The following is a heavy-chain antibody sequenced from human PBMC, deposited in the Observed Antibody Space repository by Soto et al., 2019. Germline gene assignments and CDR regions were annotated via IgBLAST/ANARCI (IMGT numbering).Heavy chain of an antibody. CDR3: ARVASPGYCSGISCYTDY. J-gene: IGHJ4*02. D-gene: IGHD2-2*02. Sequence: PGQGLEWMGWISTYNGNTNYAQKLQGRVTMTTDTSTSTAYMELRSLRSDDTAVYYCARVASPGYCSGISCYTDYWGQGTLVTVSS. V-gene: IGHV1-18*01. CDR2: ISTYNGNT.